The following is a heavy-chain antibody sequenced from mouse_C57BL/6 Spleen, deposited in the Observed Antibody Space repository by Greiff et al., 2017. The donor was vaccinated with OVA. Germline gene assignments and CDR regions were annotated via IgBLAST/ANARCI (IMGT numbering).Heavy chain of an antibody. V-gene: IGHV1-15*01. D-gene: IGHD2-3*01. CDR1: GYTFTDYE. CDR2: IDPETGGT. J-gene: IGHJ1*03. CDR3: TRGWLLPYFDV. Sequence: VQLQQPGAELVKPGASVKLSCKASGYTFTDYEMHWVKQTPVHGLEWIGAIDPETGGTAYNQKFKGKAILTADKSSSTAYMELRSLTSEDSAVYYCTRGWLLPYFDVWGTGTTVTVSS.